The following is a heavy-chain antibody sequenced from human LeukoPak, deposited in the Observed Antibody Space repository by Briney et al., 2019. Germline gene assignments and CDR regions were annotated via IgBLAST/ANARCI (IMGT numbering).Heavy chain of an antibody. Sequence: ASVKVSCKASGYTFTGYYMHWVRQAPGQGLEWMGWINPNSGGTNYAQKFQGRVTMTRDTSISTAYMELSRLRSDDTAVYYCARLGIAVAVYYFDYWGQGTLVTVSS. CDR1: GYTFTGYY. CDR2: INPNSGGT. J-gene: IGHJ4*02. V-gene: IGHV1-2*02. D-gene: IGHD6-19*01. CDR3: ARLGIAVAVYYFDY.